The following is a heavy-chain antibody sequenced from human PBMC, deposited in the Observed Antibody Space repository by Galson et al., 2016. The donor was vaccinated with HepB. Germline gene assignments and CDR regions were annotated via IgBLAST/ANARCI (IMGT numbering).Heavy chain of an antibody. CDR3: ARRMATITSFDY. Sequence: SLRLSCAASGFTFSSYWMHWVRQAPGEGLVWVSRTNSDGSSTSYADSVKGRFTISRDNAKNTLYLHMNSLRAEDTAVYYCARRMATITSFDYWGQGTTVTVSS. CDR1: GFTFSSYW. CDR2: TNSDGSST. D-gene: IGHD5-24*01. V-gene: IGHV3-74*01. J-gene: IGHJ4*03.